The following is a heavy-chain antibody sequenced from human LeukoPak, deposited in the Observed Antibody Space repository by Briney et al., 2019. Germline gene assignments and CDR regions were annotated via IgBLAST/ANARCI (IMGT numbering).Heavy chain of an antibody. J-gene: IGHJ4*02. CDR3: AKAGWNWYFDS. CDR1: GFIFSNSA. V-gene: IGHV3-23*01. CDR2: ISGSGGSA. D-gene: IGHD1-7*01. Sequence: GGSLRLSCAASGFIFSNSAMTWVRQPPGKGLEWVSGISGSGGSADYAGSVKGRFTISRDNSRNTLYLQMNSLRAEDTALYYCAKAGWNWYFDSWGQGTLVTVSS.